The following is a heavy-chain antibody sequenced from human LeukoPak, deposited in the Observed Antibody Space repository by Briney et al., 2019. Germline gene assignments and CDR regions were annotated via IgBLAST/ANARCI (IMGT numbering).Heavy chain of an antibody. CDR2: ISAYNGNT. CDR3: ARDDYYYDARAFDI. V-gene: IGHV1-18*01. J-gene: IGHJ3*02. CDR1: GYTFNSYG. D-gene: IGHD3-22*01. Sequence: ASVKVSCKASGYTFNSYGISWVRQAPGQGLEWMGWISAYNGNTNYAQKLQGRVAMTTDTSTSTAYMELSSLRSEDTAVYYCARDDYYYDARAFDIWGQGTMVTVSS.